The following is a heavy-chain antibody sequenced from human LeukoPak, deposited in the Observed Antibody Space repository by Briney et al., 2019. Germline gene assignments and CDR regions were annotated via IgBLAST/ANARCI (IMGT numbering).Heavy chain of an antibody. CDR3: ARDESTMVRTPDY. V-gene: IGHV3-7*01. Sequence: GGSLRLSCAASGFTFSSYGMHWVRQAPGKGLEWVANIKQDGSEKYYVDSVKGRFTISRDNADNSMYLQMNSLRAEDTAVYYCARDESTMVRTPDYWGQGTRVTVSS. J-gene: IGHJ4*02. CDR2: IKQDGSEK. CDR1: GFTFSSYG. D-gene: IGHD3-10*01.